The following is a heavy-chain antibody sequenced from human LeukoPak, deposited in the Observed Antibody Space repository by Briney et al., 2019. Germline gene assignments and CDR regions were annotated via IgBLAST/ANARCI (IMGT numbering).Heavy chain of an antibody. CDR1: GYTFTGYY. Sequence: ASVKVSCKASGYTFTGYYMHWVRQAPGQGLEWMGWINPNSGGTNYAQKFQGRVTMTRDTSISTAYMELSRLRSDDTAVYYCARAVVEVAATPWFDPWGQGTLVTVSS. J-gene: IGHJ5*02. CDR3: ARAVVEVAATPWFDP. CDR2: INPNSGGT. V-gene: IGHV1-2*02. D-gene: IGHD2-15*01.